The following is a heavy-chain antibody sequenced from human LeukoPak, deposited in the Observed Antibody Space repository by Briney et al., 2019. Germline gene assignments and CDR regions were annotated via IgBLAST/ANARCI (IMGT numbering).Heavy chain of an antibody. J-gene: IGHJ6*03. CDR1: GCTFTSYD. V-gene: IGHV1-8*03. Sequence: ASVKVSCKASGCTFTSYDINWVRQATGQGLEWMGWMNPNSGNTGYAQKFQGRVTITRNTSISTAYMELSSLRSEDTAVYYCARDHPHCSSTSCYTGYYYMDVWGKGTTVTVSS. D-gene: IGHD2-2*02. CDR2: MNPNSGNT. CDR3: ARDHPHCSSTSCYTGYYYMDV.